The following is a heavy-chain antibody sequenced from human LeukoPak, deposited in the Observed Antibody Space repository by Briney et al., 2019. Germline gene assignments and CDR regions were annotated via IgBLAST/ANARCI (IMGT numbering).Heavy chain of an antibody. D-gene: IGHD5-24*01. J-gene: IGHJ4*02. V-gene: IGHV4-59*01. Sequence: PSETLSLTCTISGGSISGFDWSWIRQPPGKGLEWIGYIYYSGSTNYNPSLKSRVSISVDTSKNQFSLKLSSVTAADTALYYCARGRDGYNYAFFDYWGQGTLVTVSS. CDR1: GGSISGFD. CDR3: ARGRDGYNYAFFDY. CDR2: IYYSGST.